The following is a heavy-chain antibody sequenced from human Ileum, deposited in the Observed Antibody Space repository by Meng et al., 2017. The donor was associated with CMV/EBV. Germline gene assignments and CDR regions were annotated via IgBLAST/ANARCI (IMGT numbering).Heavy chain of an antibody. Sequence: KVSCHTSRYPFTAYASHWARQAPGQGLEWMGRINTNSGDTYYAQKFQGRVTMTRDTSINTAYMELSGLKSDDTAIYYCARDYWGSDYWGQGTLVTVSS. CDR1: RYPFTAYA. D-gene: IGHD3-16*01. CDR3: ARDYWGSDY. V-gene: IGHV1-2*06. J-gene: IGHJ4*02. CDR2: INTNSGDT.